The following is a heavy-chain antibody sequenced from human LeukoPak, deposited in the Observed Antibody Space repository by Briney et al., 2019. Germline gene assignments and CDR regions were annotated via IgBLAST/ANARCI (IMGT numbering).Heavy chain of an antibody. CDR3: ARGCSSTSCYFDY. V-gene: IGHV1-69*10. J-gene: IGHJ4*02. CDR2: IIPIFGIA. CDR1: GGTFTSYA. Sequence: SVKVSYKASGGTFTSYAISWVRQAPGQGGEWMGGIIPIFGIANYAQKFQGRVTITADKSTSTAYMELSSLRSEDTAVYYCARGCSSTSCYFDYWGQGTLVTVSS. D-gene: IGHD2-2*01.